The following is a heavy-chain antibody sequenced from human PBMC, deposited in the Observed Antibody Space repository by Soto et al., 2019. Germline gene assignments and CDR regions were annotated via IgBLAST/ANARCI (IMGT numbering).Heavy chain of an antibody. V-gene: IGHV3-23*01. D-gene: IGHD2-8*02. CDR2: ISGSGGST. CDR3: AKTYGRGTGSPDY. J-gene: IGHJ4*02. CDR1: GFTFSSYA. Sequence: EVQLLESGGGLVQPGGSLRLSCAASGFTFSSYAMSWVRQAPGKGLEWVSAISGSGGSTYYADSVKGRFTISRDNSKNTRYLQMNSLRAEDTAVSYCAKTYGRGTGSPDYWGQGTLVTVSS.